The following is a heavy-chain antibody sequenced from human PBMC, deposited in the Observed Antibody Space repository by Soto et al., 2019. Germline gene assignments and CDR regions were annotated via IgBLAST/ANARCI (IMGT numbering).Heavy chain of an antibody. CDR1: GYTFTSYA. J-gene: IGHJ6*02. CDR3: ARDRVTGTQDYYYGMDV. D-gene: IGHD1-20*01. V-gene: IGHV1-3*01. Sequence: GASVKVSCKASGYTFTSYAMHWVRQAPGQRREWMGWINAGNGNTKYSQKFQGRVTITRDTSASTAYMELSRLRSEDTAVYYCARDRVTGTQDYYYGMDVWGQGTTVTVSS. CDR2: INAGNGNT.